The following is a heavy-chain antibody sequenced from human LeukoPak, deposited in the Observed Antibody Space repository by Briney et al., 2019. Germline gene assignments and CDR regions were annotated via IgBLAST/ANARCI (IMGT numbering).Heavy chain of an antibody. D-gene: IGHD6-19*01. J-gene: IGHJ3*02. V-gene: IGHV4-39*07. CDR2: IYYSGST. Sequence: PSETLSLTCTVSGGSISSSSYYWGWIRQPPGKGLEWIGSIYYSGSTHYNPSLKSRVTISVDTSKNQFSLKLSSVTAADTAVYYCARDPYSSGWYGGLDIWGQGTMVTVSS. CDR1: GGSISSSSYY. CDR3: ARDPYSSGWYGGLDI.